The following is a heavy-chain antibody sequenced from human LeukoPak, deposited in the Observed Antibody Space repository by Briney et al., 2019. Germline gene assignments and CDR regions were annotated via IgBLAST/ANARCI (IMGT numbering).Heavy chain of an antibody. CDR1: GYTFTSYD. CDR2: MNPNSGNT. J-gene: IGHJ6*03. V-gene: IGHV1-8*01. Sequence: ASVKVSCKASGYTFTSYDINWVRQATGQGLEWMGWMNPNSGNTGYAQKFQGRVTMTRNTSISTAYMELSSLRSEDTAVYYCARTPCSSTSCYLYYYYMDVWGKGTTVTVSS. D-gene: IGHD2-2*01. CDR3: ARTPCSSTSCYLYYYYMDV.